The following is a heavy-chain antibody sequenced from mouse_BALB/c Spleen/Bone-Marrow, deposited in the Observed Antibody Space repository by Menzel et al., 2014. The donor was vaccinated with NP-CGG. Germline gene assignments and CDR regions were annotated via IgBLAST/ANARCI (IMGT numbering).Heavy chain of an antibody. CDR1: GYTFTSYW. CDR3: TRLGSTMITTDAY. J-gene: IGHJ3*01. D-gene: IGHD2-4*01. CDR2: IYPGSGST. V-gene: IGHV1S22*01. Sequence: LQQSGSELVRPGASVKLSCKASGYTFTSYWMHWVKQRPGQGLAWIGNIYPGSGSTNYDEKFKSKATLTVDTSSSTAYMQLSSLTSEDSAVYYCTRLGSTMITTDAYWGQGTLVTVSA.